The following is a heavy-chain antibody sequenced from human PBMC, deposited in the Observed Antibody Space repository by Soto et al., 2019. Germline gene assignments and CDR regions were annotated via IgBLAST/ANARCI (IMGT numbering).Heavy chain of an antibody. CDR1: GYTFTSYY. D-gene: IGHD3-22*01. J-gene: IGHJ4*02. CDR2: INPSGGST. Sequence: ASVKVSGKASGYTFTSYYMHWVRQAPGQGLEWMGIINPSGGSTSYAQKFQGRVTMTRDTSTSTVYMELSSLRSEDPAVYYCARVRRSSGYYYGYWGQGTPVTVS. CDR3: ARVRRSSGYYYGY. V-gene: IGHV1-46*01.